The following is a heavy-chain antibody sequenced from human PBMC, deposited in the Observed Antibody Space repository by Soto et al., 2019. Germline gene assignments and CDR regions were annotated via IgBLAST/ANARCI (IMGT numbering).Heavy chain of an antibody. V-gene: IGHV4-34*01. D-gene: IGHD1-1*01. J-gene: IGHJ4*02. CDR1: GGSFSGYY. CDR2: INHSGST. CDR3: VREGTETGRVAY. Sequence: QVQLQQWGAGLLKPSETLSLTCAVYGGSFSGYYWSWIRQPPGKGLEWIGEINHSGSTDYNPSLKSRVTMSLDTSKNQFSLKLRSVTAADTAVYYCVREGTETGRVAYWGQGTLVTVSS.